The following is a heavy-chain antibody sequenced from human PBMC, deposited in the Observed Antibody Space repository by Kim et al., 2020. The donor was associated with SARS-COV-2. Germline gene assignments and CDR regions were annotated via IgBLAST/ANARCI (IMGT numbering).Heavy chain of an antibody. D-gene: IGHD6-13*01. CDR2: ISYDGSNK. V-gene: IGHV3-30*04. CDR3: ARERGWGYSSQAFYGMDV. Sequence: GGSLRLSCAASGFTFSSYAMHWVRQAPGKGLEWVAVISYDGSNKYYADSVKGRFTISRDNSKNTLYLQMNSLRAEDTAVYYCARERGWGYSSQAFYGMDV. CDR1: GFTFSSYA. J-gene: IGHJ6*01.